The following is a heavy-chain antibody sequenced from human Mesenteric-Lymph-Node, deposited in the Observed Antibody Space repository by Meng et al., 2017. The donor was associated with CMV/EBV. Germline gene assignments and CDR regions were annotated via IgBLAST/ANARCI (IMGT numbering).Heavy chain of an antibody. Sequence: SETLSLTCSVSGDSISSNYWSWIRLPPGKRLEWIGYMYYSGSPNYNPSLRSRLTISVDTSKNQFSLRLTSVTAADTAVYYCARGGYNRPLDYWGQGTLVTVSS. CDR3: ARGGYNRPLDY. V-gene: IGHV4-59*01. D-gene: IGHD6-13*01. CDR2: MYYSGSP. CDR1: GDSISSNY. J-gene: IGHJ4*02.